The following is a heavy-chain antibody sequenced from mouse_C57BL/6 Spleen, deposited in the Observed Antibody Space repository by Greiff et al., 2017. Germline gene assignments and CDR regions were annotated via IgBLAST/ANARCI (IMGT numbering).Heavy chain of an antibody. D-gene: IGHD3-2*02. V-gene: IGHV1-7*01. J-gene: IGHJ4*01. CDR1: GYTFTSYW. Sequence: VMLVESGAELAKPGASVKLSCKASGYTFTSYWMHWVKQRPGQGLEWIGYINPSSGYTKYNQKFKDKATLTADKSSSTAYMQLSSLTYEDSAVYYCKTAQAYEAMDYWGQGTSVTVSS. CDR2: INPSSGYT. CDR3: KTAQAYEAMDY.